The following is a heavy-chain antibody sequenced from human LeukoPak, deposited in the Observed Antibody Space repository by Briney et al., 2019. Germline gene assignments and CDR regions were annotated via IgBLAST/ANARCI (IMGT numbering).Heavy chain of an antibody. Sequence: SETLSLTCTVSGGSISSYYWSWIRQPPGKGLEWIGYIYYSGSTNYNPSLKSRVTISRDTSKNQFSLKLSSVTAADTAVYYCARTTEGGYTYDYFYYYYMDVWGKGTTVTISS. CDR1: GGSISSYY. J-gene: IGHJ6*03. CDR3: ARTTEGGYTYDYFYYYYMDV. V-gene: IGHV4-59*01. CDR2: IYYSGST. D-gene: IGHD5-18*01.